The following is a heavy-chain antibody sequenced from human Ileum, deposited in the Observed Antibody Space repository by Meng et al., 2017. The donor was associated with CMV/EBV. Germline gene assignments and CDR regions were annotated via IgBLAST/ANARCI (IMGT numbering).Heavy chain of an antibody. V-gene: IGHV3-21*01. CDR3: ARDRDYPRYYYYGMDV. CDR2: ISSSSSYI. CDR1: GFTFSSYS. D-gene: IGHD4-17*01. J-gene: IGHJ6*02. Sequence: GGSLRLSCAASGFTFSSYSMNWVRQAPGKGLEWVSSISSSSSYIYYADSVKGRFTISRDNAKNSLYLQMNSLRAEDTAVYYCARDRDYPRYYYYGMDVWGQGTRVTGYS.